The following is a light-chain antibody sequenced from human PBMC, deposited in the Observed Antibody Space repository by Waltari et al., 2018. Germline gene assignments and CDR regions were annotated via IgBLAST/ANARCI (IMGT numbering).Light chain of an antibody. CDR2: DDK. V-gene: IGLV3-21*02. CDR1: NIGSKS. Sequence: SSVVTQPPSMSAAPGQTARITCGGRNIGSKSVHWYQQRPSQAPVLVVYDDKDRPSGIPERFSGSNSGNTATLTISRVEAGDEADYYCQVWDINSDHIWVFGGGTKLTVL. J-gene: IGLJ3*02. CDR3: QVWDINSDHIWV.